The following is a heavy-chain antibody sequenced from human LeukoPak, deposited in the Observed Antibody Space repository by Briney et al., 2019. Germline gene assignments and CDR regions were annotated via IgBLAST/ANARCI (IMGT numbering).Heavy chain of an antibody. CDR1: GFTFSSYS. Sequence: GGSLRLSCAASGFTFSSYSMNWVRQAPGKGLEWVSSISSSSSYIYYADSVKGRFTISRDNAKNSLYLQMNSLRAEDTAVYYCAREQPSWELLTRGAFDIWGQGTMVTVSS. V-gene: IGHV3-21*01. CDR3: AREQPSWELLTRGAFDI. CDR2: ISSSSSYI. J-gene: IGHJ3*02. D-gene: IGHD1-26*01.